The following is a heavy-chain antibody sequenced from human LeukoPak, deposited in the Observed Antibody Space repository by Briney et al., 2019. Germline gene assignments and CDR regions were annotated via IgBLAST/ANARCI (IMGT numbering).Heavy chain of an antibody. V-gene: IGHV3-15*01. D-gene: IGHD3-10*01. J-gene: IGHJ4*02. Sequence: GGSLRLSCAASGFTFSNAWMSWVRQAPGKGLEWVGRIKSKTDGGTTDYAAPVKGRFTISRDDSKNTLYLQMNSLKTEDTAVYYCTGNYYGSGSYADFDYWGQETLVTVSS. CDR3: TGNYYGSGSYADFDY. CDR2: IKSKTDGGTT. CDR1: GFTFSNAW.